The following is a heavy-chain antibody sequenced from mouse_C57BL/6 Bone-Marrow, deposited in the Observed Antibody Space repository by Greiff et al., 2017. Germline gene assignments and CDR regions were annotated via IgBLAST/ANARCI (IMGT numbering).Heavy chain of an antibody. CDR1: GFTFSDYY. CDR2: INYDGSST. CDR3: ERGGGDY. Sequence: EVQLVESEGGLVQPGSSMKLSCTASGFTFSDYYMAWVRQVPEKGLEWVANINYDGSSTYYLDSLKSRFIISRDNAKNILYLQMSSLKSEDTATYYCERGGGDYWGQGTTLTVSS. J-gene: IGHJ2*01. V-gene: IGHV5-16*01.